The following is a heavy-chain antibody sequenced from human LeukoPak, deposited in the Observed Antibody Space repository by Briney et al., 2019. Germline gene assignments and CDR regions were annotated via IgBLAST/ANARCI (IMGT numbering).Heavy chain of an antibody. J-gene: IGHJ5*02. CDR2: ISYDGSLK. D-gene: IGHD6-19*01. Sequence: PGGSLRLSCAASGFTFSTYAMHWVRQTPGKGLEWVAVISYDGSLKYYADSMKGRFTTSRDNSKNTLYLQIHSLRAEDTAVYYCAKPPVEAVAASDWFDPWGQGTLVTVSS. V-gene: IGHV3-30*18. CDR1: GFTFSTYA. CDR3: AKPPVEAVAASDWFDP.